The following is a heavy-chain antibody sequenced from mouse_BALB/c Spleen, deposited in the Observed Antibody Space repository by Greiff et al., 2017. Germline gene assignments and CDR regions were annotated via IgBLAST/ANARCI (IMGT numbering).Heavy chain of an antibody. CDR1: GYSITSDYA. CDR3: AREGYYNFDY. V-gene: IGHV3-2*02. Sequence: EVQLVESGPGLVKPSQSLSLTCTVTGYSITSDYAWNWIRQFPGNKLEWMGYISYSGSTSYNPSLKSRISITRDTSKNQFFLQLNSVTTEDTATYYCAREGYYNFDYWGQGTTLTVSS. CDR2: ISYSGST. D-gene: IGHD2-3*01. J-gene: IGHJ2*01.